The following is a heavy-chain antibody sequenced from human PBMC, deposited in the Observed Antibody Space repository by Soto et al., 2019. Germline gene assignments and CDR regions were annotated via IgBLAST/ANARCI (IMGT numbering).Heavy chain of an antibody. CDR3: AKDLVGATTSIFDY. V-gene: IGHV3-23*01. CDR1: GFTFSSYA. D-gene: IGHD1-26*01. Sequence: EVQLLESGGGLVQPGGSLRLSCAASGFTFSSYAMSWVRQAPGKGLEWVSVISGSGGSTYYADSVKGRFTISRDNSKNPLYLQMNSLRAEDTAVYYCAKDLVGATTSIFDYWGQGTLVTVSS. CDR2: ISGSGGST. J-gene: IGHJ4*02.